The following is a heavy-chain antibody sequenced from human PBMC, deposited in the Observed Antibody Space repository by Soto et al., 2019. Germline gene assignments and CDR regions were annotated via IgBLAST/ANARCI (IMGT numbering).Heavy chain of an antibody. CDR1: GYTFTSYG. Sequence: ASVKVSCKASGYTFTSYGISWVRQAPGQGLEWMGWISAYNGNTNYAQKLQGRVTMTTDTSTSTAYMELRSLRSDDTAVYYCARDRLEWGPNDAFDIWGQGTMVTVSS. CDR3: ARDRLEWGPNDAFDI. D-gene: IGHD1-26*01. CDR2: ISAYNGNT. V-gene: IGHV1-18*01. J-gene: IGHJ3*02.